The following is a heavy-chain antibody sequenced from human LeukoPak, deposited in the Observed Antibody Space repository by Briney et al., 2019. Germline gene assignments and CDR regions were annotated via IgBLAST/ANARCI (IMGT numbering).Heavy chain of an antibody. J-gene: IGHJ4*02. D-gene: IGHD3-22*01. CDR2: IESKTDGGTT. V-gene: IGHV3-15*04. Sequence: GGSLRLSCAASGFTFSDAWMSWVRHAPGKGLEWVGRIESKTDGGTTDYAAPVKGRFTISRDESKNKLYLQMNSLKTEDTAVYYCTTERHYYDSSGLLFDYWGQGTLVTVSS. CDR1: GFTFSDAW. CDR3: TTERHYYDSSGLLFDY.